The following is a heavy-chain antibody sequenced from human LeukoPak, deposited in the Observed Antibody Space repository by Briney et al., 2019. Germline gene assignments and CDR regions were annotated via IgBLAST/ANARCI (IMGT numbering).Heavy chain of an antibody. V-gene: IGHV4-39*07. D-gene: IGHD3-22*01. CDR1: GGSISTSSYY. CDR3: ARGYYYDSNGYPALDY. Sequence: PSETLSLTCTVSGGSISTSSYYWGWVRQPPGKGLEWIGNIFYSGSTHYSPSLKSRVTISLDTSRNQFSLKLNSVTAADTAVYYCARGYYYDSNGYPALDYWGQGTLVTVSS. J-gene: IGHJ4*02. CDR2: IFYSGST.